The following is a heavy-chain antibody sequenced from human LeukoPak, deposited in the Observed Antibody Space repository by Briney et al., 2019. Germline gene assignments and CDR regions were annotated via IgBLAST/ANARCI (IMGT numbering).Heavy chain of an antibody. CDR3: ARRGSTRSYGYWFDP. CDR1: GFTVSSNY. J-gene: IGHJ5*02. V-gene: IGHV3-53*01. CDR2: IYSGGST. D-gene: IGHD1-26*01. Sequence: GGSLRLSCAASGFTVSSNYMSWIRQAPGKGLEWVSVIYSGGSTYYADSVKGRFTISRDNSKNTLYLQMNSLRAEDTAVYYCARRGSTRSYGYWFDPWGQGTLVTVSS.